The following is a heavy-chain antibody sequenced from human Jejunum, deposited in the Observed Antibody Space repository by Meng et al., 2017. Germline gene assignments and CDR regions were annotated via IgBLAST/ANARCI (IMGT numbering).Heavy chain of an antibody. D-gene: IGHD1-26*01. V-gene: IGHV4-61*08. CDR2: AST. CDR1: GGSVSSAGYQ. CDR3: ARDHMGSLDY. J-gene: IGHJ4*02. Sequence: QVQLQESGPGLVRPSETFSLICYVSGGSVSSAGYQWSWIRQPPGKGLEWIEYASTNYNPSLKSRVTISVDTSKNQFSLRLTSVTAADTAVYYCARDHMGSLDYWGQGILVTVSS.